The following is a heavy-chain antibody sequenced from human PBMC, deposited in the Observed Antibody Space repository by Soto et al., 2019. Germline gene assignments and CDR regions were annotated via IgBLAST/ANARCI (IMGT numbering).Heavy chain of an antibody. D-gene: IGHD3-9*01. CDR3: ARRGVNDILTGYYNGPYGMDV. Sequence: SVKVSCKASGGTFSSYASSWVRQAPGQGLEWMGGIIPIFGTANYAQKFQGRVTITADESTSTAYMELSSLRSEDTAVYYCARRGVNDILTGYYNGPYGMDVWGQGTTVTVSS. CDR2: IIPIFGTA. V-gene: IGHV1-69*13. J-gene: IGHJ6*02. CDR1: GGTFSSYA.